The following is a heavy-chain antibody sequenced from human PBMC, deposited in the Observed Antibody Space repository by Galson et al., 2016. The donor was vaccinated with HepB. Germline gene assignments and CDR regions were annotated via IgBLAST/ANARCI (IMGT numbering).Heavy chain of an antibody. D-gene: IGHD3-3*01. CDR2: DSMDGRRK. Sequence: SLRLSCAASGFTFRDYGMTWVRQAPGKGLEWVAADSMDGRRKFYSDSVRGRFTISRDNSNNMLFLQMDSLRPDDTTVYYCAKRHEFCPPVGCSVDSWGQGTLVSVSS. V-gene: IGHV3-30*18. CDR3: AKRHEFCPPVGCSVDS. J-gene: IGHJ4*02. CDR1: GFTFRDYG.